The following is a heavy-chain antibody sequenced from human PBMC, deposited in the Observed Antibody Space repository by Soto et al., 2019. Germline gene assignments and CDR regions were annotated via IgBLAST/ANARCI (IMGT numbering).Heavy chain of an antibody. V-gene: IGHV3-23*01. CDR3: TRAEVWGSSSADY. J-gene: IGHJ4*02. D-gene: IGHD7-27*01. Sequence: PGGSLRLSCAASGFTFSSYAMSWVRQAPGKGLEWVSAISGSGGSTYYADSVKGRFTVSRDNAKNSLYLQLDSLRAEDTAVYYCTRAEVWGSSSADYWGQGTLVTVSS. CDR1: GFTFSSYA. CDR2: ISGSGGST.